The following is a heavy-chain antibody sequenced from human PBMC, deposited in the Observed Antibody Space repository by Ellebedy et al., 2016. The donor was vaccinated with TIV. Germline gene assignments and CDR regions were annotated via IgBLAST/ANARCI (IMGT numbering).Heavy chain of an antibody. D-gene: IGHD3-22*01. J-gene: IGHJ3*02. CDR2: INHSGST. CDR1: GGSISHYY. CDR3: ARGSHYMRVVVFTSDAFDI. Sequence: MPSETLSLTCTVSGGSISHYYWSWIRQPPGKGLEWIGEINHSGSTNYNPSLKSRVTISVDTSKNQFSLNLSSVTAAETAVYYCARGSHYMRVVVFTSDAFDIWGQGTMVTVSS. V-gene: IGHV4-34*01.